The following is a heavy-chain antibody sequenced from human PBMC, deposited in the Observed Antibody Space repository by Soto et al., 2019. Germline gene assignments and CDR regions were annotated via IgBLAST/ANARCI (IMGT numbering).Heavy chain of an antibody. V-gene: IGHV1-18*04. CDR2: ISAYNGNT. D-gene: IGHD6-19*01. J-gene: IGHJ5*02. CDR1: SYTFTSYG. Sequence: GASVKVSCKASSYTFTSYGISWVRQAPGQGLEWTGGISAYNGNTNYAQKLQGRVTMTTDTSTSTAYMELRSLSSDDTAVYYCARGQSSGWSNWFDPGGQGTLVTVSS. CDR3: ARGQSSGWSNWFDP.